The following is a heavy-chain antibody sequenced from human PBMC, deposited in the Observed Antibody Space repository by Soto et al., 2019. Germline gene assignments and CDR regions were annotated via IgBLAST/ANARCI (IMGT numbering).Heavy chain of an antibody. J-gene: IGHJ4*02. CDR2: ISGYNGNK. Sequence: ASVKVSCKASVDTFTTYGISWVRQAPGQGLEWMGWISGYNGNKKYAQKFQGRVIMTADRSTSTAYLEMRTLTSDDTAVYYCAGGYCTRTSCYGVDDWGQGTLVTVSS. CDR1: VDTFTTYG. CDR3: AGGYCTRTSCYGVDD. V-gene: IGHV1-18*01. D-gene: IGHD2-2*01.